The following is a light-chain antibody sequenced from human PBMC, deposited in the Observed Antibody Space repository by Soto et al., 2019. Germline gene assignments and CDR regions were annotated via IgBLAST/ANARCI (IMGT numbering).Light chain of an antibody. CDR1: QSVSSSY. CDR3: QQYGSSPET. CDR2: DAS. Sequence: IVFTQSPGTLSLSPGERATLSCRASQSVSSSYLAWYQQKPGQAPRLLIYDASSRATGIPDRFSGSGSGTDFTLTISRLEPEDFAVYYCQQYGSSPETFGQGTKVDIK. J-gene: IGKJ1*01. V-gene: IGKV3-20*01.